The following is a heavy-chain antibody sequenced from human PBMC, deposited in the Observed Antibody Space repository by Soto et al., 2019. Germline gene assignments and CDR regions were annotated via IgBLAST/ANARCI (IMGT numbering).Heavy chain of an antibody. CDR2: ISSSSTYT. CDR3: PREYRATVTTPYFDY. CDR1: GFNFRIDS. J-gene: IGHJ4*02. D-gene: IGHD4-17*01. Sequence: GGSLGLACASSGFNFRIDSMNWVGQAPGKGLDWVSFISSSSTYTDYADSVKGRFTISRDNAKNSLYLQMNNLRAEDTAVYYCPREYRATVTTPYFDYWGQGTLVTVSS. V-gene: IGHV3-21*01.